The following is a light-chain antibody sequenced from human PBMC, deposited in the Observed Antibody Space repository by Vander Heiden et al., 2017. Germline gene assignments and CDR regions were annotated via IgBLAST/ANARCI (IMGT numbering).Light chain of an antibody. Sequence: EIVLTQSPGTLSLSPGERATLSCRASQSVSRNWLAWYQQKPGQAPRLFIFDASSRATDIPDRFSGSGSGTDFALTISRLEPEDFAVYYCQQDGTSPWTFGPGTKVEIK. CDR3: QQDGTSPWT. CDR1: QSVSRNW. J-gene: IGKJ1*01. V-gene: IGKV3-20*01. CDR2: DAS.